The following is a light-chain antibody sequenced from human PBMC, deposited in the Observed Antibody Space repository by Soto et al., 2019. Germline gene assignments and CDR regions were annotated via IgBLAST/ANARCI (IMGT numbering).Light chain of an antibody. Sequence: QTVVTQEPSFSVSPGGTVTLTCGLSSGSVSTSHFPNWYQQTPGPPPRTLIYGTKTRASGVPDRFSGSILGIRAALTITGAQADDESDYYCVLYVGSGIWVFGGGTKLTVL. CDR2: GTK. CDR1: SGSVSTSHF. J-gene: IGLJ3*02. V-gene: IGLV8-61*01. CDR3: VLYVGSGIWV.